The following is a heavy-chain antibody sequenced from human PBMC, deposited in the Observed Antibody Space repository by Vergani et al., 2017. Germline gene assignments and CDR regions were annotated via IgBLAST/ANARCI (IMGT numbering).Heavy chain of an antibody. V-gene: IGHV3-7*01. CDR3: ARINYYGSSGYSLTRWHNWFDP. CDR2: INQDGSEK. J-gene: IGHJ5*02. CDR1: GFIFSHYW. D-gene: IGHD3-22*01. Sequence: EVQLVESGGGLVQPGGSLRLSCAASGFIFSHYWMSWVRQAPGKGLEWVANINQDGSEKYYVDSVKGRFTISRDNAKNSLYLQMYSLRAEDTALYYCARINYYGSSGYSLTRWHNWFDPWGQGTLITFSS.